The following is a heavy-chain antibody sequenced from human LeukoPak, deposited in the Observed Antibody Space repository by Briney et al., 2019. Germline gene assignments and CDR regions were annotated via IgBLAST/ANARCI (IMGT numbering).Heavy chain of an antibody. J-gene: IGHJ4*02. V-gene: IGHV1-8*03. Sequence: ASVKVSCKASGYTFTSYDINWVRQATGQGLEWMGWMNPNSGNTGYAQKFQGRVTITRNTSISTAYMELSSLRSEDTAVYHCARGRSKWELLLGYWGQGTLVTVSS. D-gene: IGHD1-26*01. CDR2: MNPNSGNT. CDR1: GYTFTSYD. CDR3: ARGRSKWELLLGY.